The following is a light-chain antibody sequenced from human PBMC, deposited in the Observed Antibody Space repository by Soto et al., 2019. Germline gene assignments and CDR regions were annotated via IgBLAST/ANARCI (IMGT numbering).Light chain of an antibody. CDR1: SSDVGGYNY. Sequence: QSVLTQPASMSGSPGQSITISRTGTSSDVGGYNYVSWYQQHPGKAPKLMIYDVSNRPSGVSNRFSGSKSGNTASLTISGLQAEDEADYYCSSYTSSSTLVFGGGTKLTVL. J-gene: IGLJ2*01. CDR2: DVS. CDR3: SSYTSSSTLV. V-gene: IGLV2-14*01.